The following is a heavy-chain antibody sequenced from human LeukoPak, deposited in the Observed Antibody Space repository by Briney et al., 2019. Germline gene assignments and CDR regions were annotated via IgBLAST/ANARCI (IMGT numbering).Heavy chain of an antibody. J-gene: IGHJ4*02. CDR2: INPSAGNT. D-gene: IGHD6-19*01. Sequence: ASVKVSCKASGYTFSNYYMHWVRQAPGQGLEWMGLINPSAGNTNYAQKLQGRVTMTTDTSTSTAYMELRSLRSDDTAVYYCARTPSSSGWYLESDYWGQGTLVTVSS. CDR1: GYTFSNYY. V-gene: IGHV1-46*01. CDR3: ARTPSSSGWYLESDY.